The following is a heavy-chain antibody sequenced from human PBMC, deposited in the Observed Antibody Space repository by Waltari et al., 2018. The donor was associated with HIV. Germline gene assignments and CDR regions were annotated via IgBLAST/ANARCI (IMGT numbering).Heavy chain of an antibody. V-gene: IGHV3-49*03. Sequence: EVQLVESGGGLVQPGRSLRLSCTASGFTFGDYAMCWSRQATGKGLEWVGFIRSKAYGGTTEYAASVKGRFTISRDDSKSIAYLQMNSLKTEDTAVYYCTRGGEWLLLRGFDYWGQGTLVTVSS. D-gene: IGHD3-22*01. CDR3: TRGGEWLLLRGFDY. CDR1: GFTFGDYA. CDR2: IRSKAYGGTT. J-gene: IGHJ4*02.